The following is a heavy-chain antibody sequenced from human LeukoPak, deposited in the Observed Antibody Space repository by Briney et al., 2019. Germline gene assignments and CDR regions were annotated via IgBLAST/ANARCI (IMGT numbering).Heavy chain of an antibody. Sequence: GASVKVSCKASGYTFTGYYMHWVRQAPGQGLEWMGRINPNSGGTNYAQKFQGRVPMTRDTSISTAYMELSRPRSDDTAVYYCARDEVGYSSDLYYFDYWGQGTLVTVSS. CDR2: INPNSGGT. CDR1: GYTFTGYY. J-gene: IGHJ4*02. CDR3: ARDEVGYSSDLYYFDY. D-gene: IGHD6-25*01. V-gene: IGHV1-2*06.